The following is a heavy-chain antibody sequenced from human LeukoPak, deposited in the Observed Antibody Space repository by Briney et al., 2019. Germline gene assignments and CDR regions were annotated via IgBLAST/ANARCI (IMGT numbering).Heavy chain of an antibody. Sequence: ASVKVSCKASGGTFSSYAISWVRQAPGQGLEWMGGIIPIFGTANYAQKFQGRVTITADESTSTAYMELRSLRSDDTAVYYCARVSCSGGSCYALFGYWGQGTLVTVSS. CDR3: ARVSCSGGSCYALFGY. CDR2: IIPIFGTA. D-gene: IGHD2-15*01. J-gene: IGHJ4*02. CDR1: GGTFSSYA. V-gene: IGHV1-69*01.